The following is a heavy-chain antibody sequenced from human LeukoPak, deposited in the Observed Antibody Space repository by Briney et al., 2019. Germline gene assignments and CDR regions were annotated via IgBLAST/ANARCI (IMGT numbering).Heavy chain of an antibody. Sequence: SETLSLTCTVSGGSISSHYWSWIRQPPGKGLEWIGEINHSGSTNYNPSLKSRVTISVDTSKNQFSLKLSSVTAADTAVYYCARINYYDSSGYQHWGQGTLVTVSS. J-gene: IGHJ1*01. CDR2: INHSGST. CDR3: ARINYYDSSGYQH. CDR1: GGSISSHY. D-gene: IGHD3-22*01. V-gene: IGHV4-34*01.